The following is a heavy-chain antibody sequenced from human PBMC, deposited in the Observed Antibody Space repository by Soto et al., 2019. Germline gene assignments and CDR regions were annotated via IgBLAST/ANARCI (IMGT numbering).Heavy chain of an antibody. CDR2: IRYDGSNI. CDR1: GSIFRGYG. Sequence: QVQLVESGGGVVQPGRSLRLSCAASGSIFRGYGMHWVRQAPGKGLEWVAVIRYDGSNINYADSVMGRFTISRDNSKKRLYLEMNGRRAEDTAVYYCARDGIGVTTFRGYLDYWGQGTWSPSPQ. CDR3: ARDGIGVTTFRGYLDY. D-gene: IGHD3-22*01. J-gene: IGHJ4*02. V-gene: IGHV3-33*01.